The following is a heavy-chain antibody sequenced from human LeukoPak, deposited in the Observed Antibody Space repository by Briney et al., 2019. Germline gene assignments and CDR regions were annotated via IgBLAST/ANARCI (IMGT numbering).Heavy chain of an antibody. CDR1: GYSISSGYY. CDR2: IYHSGST. CDR3: ARGQARLSWFDP. J-gene: IGHJ5*02. V-gene: IGHV4-38-2*02. Sequence: PSETLSLTCTVSGYSISSGYYWGWIRQPPGKGLEWIGSIYHSGSTYYNPSLKSRVTMSVDTSKNQFSLRLRSVTAADTAVYYCARGQARLSWFDPWGQGTLVTVSS. D-gene: IGHD5/OR15-5a*01.